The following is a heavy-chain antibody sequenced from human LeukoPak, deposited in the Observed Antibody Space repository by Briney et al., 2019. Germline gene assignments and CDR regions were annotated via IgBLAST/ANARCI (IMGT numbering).Heavy chain of an antibody. V-gene: IGHV4-34*01. D-gene: IGHD3-22*01. Sequence: SETLSLTCAVYGGSFSGYYWSWIRQPPGKGLEWIGEINHSGSTNYNPSLKSRVTISVDTSKNQFSLKLSSVTAADTAVYYCASSGYNFDYWGQEPWSPSPQ. CDR2: INHSGST. CDR1: GGSFSGYY. J-gene: IGHJ4*01. CDR3: ASSGYNFDY.